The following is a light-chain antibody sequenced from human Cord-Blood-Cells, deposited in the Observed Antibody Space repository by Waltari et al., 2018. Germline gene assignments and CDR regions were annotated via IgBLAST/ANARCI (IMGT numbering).Light chain of an antibody. CDR1: SXDVXGHNY. V-gene: IGLV2-8*01. Sequence: QSALTQPPSASGSPGQXVXXXXXGTSXDVXGHNYAPWYQQHPGKAPKLMIYEVSKRPSGVPDRFSGSKSGNTASLTVSGLQAEDEADYYCSSYAGSNNFVFGTGTKVTVL. CDR3: SSYAGSNNFV. J-gene: IGLJ1*01. CDR2: EVS.